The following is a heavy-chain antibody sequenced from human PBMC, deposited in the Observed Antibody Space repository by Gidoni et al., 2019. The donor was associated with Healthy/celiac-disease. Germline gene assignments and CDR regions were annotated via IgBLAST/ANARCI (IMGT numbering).Heavy chain of an antibody. J-gene: IGHJ5*02. V-gene: IGHV4-39*01. Sequence: QLQLQESGPGLVKPSETLSLTCTVSGGPISSRSYYWGWIRQPPGKGLEWIGSIYYSGSTYYNPSLKSRVTISVDTTKNQFSLKLSSVTAADTAVYYCARHFPPSYIIVATGWFDPWGQGTLVTVSA. CDR1: GGPISSRSYY. CDR2: IYYSGST. CDR3: ARHFPPSYIIVATGWFDP. D-gene: IGHD5-12*01.